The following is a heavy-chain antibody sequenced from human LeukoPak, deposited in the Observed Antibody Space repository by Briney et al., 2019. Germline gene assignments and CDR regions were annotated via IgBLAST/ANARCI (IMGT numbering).Heavy chain of an antibody. CDR1: GGSISSGGYS. CDR2: IYHSGST. V-gene: IGHV4-30-2*01. J-gene: IGHJ6*02. CDR3: ARDNLRYYGMDV. D-gene: IGHD1-14*01. Sequence: SETLSLTCAVSGGSISSGGYSWSWIRQPPGKGLEWIGYIYHSGSTYYNPSLKSRVTISVDRSKSQFSLKLSSVTAADTAVYYCARDNLRYYGMDVWGQGTTVTVSS.